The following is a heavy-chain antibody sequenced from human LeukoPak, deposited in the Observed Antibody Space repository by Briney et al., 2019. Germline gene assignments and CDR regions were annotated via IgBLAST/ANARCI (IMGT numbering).Heavy chain of an antibody. Sequence: GGSLRLSCAASGFTFSSYDMHWVRQATGKGLEWVSAIGTAGDTYYPGSVKGRFTISRENAKNSLYLQMNSLRAGDTAVYYCAKTRPDSYFDYWGQGTLVTVSS. CDR2: IGTAGDT. CDR3: AKTRPDSYFDY. J-gene: IGHJ4*02. D-gene: IGHD2-21*02. CDR1: GFTFSSYD. V-gene: IGHV3-13*01.